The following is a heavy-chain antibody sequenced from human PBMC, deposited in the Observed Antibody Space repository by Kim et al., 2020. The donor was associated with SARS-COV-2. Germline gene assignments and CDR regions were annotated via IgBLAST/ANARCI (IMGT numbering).Heavy chain of an antibody. Sequence: ASVKVSCKASGFTFSDYAIHWVRQAPGQRLECMGWIIGGNGNTYYSQKFQDRVTFTRDTSATTAYMELTRLRSEDTAIYYCARGSGPGLGYWGQGTLVTVSS. CDR1: GFTFSDYA. CDR3: ARGSGPGLGY. D-gene: IGHD3-3*01. V-gene: IGHV1-3*01. J-gene: IGHJ4*02. CDR2: IIGGNGNT.